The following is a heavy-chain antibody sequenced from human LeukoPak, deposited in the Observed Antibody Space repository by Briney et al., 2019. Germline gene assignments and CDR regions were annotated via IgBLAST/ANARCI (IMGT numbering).Heavy chain of an antibody. CDR2: IYYSGNT. CDR1: GDSISTSNSY. J-gene: IGHJ4*02. D-gene: IGHD3/OR15-3a*01. CDR3: ARQTGSGLFILP. Sequence: SETLSLTCTVSGDSISTSNSYWGWIRQPPGKGLEWIGSIYYSGNTYYNASLESQVSISIDTSKNQFSLRLTSVAAADTAVYFCARQTGSGLFILPGGQGTLVTVSS. V-gene: IGHV4-39*01.